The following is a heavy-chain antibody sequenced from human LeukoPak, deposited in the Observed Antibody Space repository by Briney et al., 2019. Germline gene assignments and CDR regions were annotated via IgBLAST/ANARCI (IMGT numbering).Heavy chain of an antibody. J-gene: IGHJ4*02. V-gene: IGHV3-33*08. D-gene: IGHD3-10*01. CDR3: ARDGGSGIDY. Sequence: GGSLRLSCAASGFTFGSYAMHWLRQAPGKGLEWVAVIWYDGSRKFYGDSVKGRFTVSRDTSENTMYLQMNTLRVDDTAVYYCARDGGSGIDYWGQGTLVTVSS. CDR2: IWYDGSRK. CDR1: GFTFGSYA.